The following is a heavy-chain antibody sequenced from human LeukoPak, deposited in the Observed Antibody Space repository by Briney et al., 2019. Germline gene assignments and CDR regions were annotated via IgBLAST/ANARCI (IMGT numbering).Heavy chain of an antibody. Sequence: DPSETLSLTCAVSGGSISSGGYSWSWIRQPPGEGLEWIGYIYYSGSTYYNPSLKSRVTISVDTSKNQFSLKLSSVTAADTAVYYCARGGHDYGGITHDYWGQGTLVTVSS. V-gene: IGHV4-30-4*07. CDR3: ARGGHDYGGITHDY. CDR2: IYYSGST. J-gene: IGHJ4*02. CDR1: GGSISSGGYS. D-gene: IGHD4-23*01.